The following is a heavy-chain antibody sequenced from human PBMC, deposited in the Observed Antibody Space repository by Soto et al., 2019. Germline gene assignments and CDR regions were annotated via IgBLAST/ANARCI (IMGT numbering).Heavy chain of an antibody. Sequence: QITLKESGPTMVKPTQTLTLTCTFSGFSLTTSGVGVGWIRQPPGKALQWLALIYWDDDERYNPSMKSRLTITKDTSKNQVVLTMTDVDPVDTATYSCAQFLSTWSVLDAFNIWCQGTMVTVSS. CDR1: GFSLTTSGVG. J-gene: IGHJ3*02. V-gene: IGHV2-5*02. CDR2: IYWDDDE. CDR3: AQFLSTWSVLDAFNI. D-gene: IGHD2-2*01.